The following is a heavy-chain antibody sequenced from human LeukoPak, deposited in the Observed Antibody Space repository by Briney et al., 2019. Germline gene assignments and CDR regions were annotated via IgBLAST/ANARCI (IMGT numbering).Heavy chain of an antibody. D-gene: IGHD2-15*01. CDR3: ASRLLTDAFDI. CDR1: GFTFTGYE. V-gene: IGHV3-48*03. J-gene: IGHJ3*02. CDR2: IRSTGNTM. Sequence: GGSLRLSCAASGFTFTGYEMHWVRQAPGKGLEWVSYIRSTGNTMYYADSVKGRFTISRDNAKNSLYLQMNSLRAEDTAIYYCASRLLTDAFDIWGQGTMVTVSS.